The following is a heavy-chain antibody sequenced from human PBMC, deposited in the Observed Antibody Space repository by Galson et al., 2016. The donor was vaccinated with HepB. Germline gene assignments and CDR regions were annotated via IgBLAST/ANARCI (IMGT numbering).Heavy chain of an antibody. CDR3: ARVREQQLLDAFDI. J-gene: IGHJ3*02. CDR2: ISSGSSYI. Sequence: SLRLSCATSGFTFTSYNMNWVRQAPGKGLEWVSCISSGSSYIYYADSVKGRFTISRDNVKKSLYVQMNSLGPEDTAVYYCARVREQQLLDAFDIWGQGTKVTVSS. D-gene: IGHD6-13*01. V-gene: IGHV3-21*01. CDR1: GFTFTSYN.